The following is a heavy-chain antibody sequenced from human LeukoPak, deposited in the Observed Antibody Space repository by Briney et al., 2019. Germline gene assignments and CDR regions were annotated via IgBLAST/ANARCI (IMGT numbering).Heavy chain of an antibody. V-gene: IGHV1-2*06. J-gene: IGHJ3*02. D-gene: IGHD3-22*01. CDR2: INPNSGGT. CDR3: ARGYYYVSSAPFDI. CDR1: GCTFTGYY. Sequence: ASVKVSCKASGCTFTGYYMHWVRQAPGQGLEWMGRINPNSGGTNYAQKFQGRVTMTRDTSISIAYMELSRLRSDDTAVYYCARGYYYVSSAPFDIWRQGTMVTVSS.